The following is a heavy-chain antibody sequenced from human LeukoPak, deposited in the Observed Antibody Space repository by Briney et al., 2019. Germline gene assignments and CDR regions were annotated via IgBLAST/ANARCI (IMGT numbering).Heavy chain of an antibody. CDR1: GGSISYYY. Sequence: PSETLSLTCTVSGGSISYYYWSWIRQPPGKGLEWIGHVYYSGSTSYNPSLKSRVTISLDTSKHQFSLKLNSVTAADTAVYYCARDLFVRRGLTWFDPWGQGTLVTVSS. CDR3: ARDLFVRRGLTWFDP. D-gene: IGHD3-16*01. V-gene: IGHV4-59*12. J-gene: IGHJ5*02. CDR2: VYYSGST.